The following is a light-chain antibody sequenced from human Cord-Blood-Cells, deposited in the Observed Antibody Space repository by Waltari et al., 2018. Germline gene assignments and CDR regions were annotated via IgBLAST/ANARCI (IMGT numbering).Light chain of an antibody. CDR3: CAYAGSNVV. V-gene: IGLV2-23*01. Sequence: QSALTQPASLSGPPGQSITISCTGTSSDVGSYNLVSWYQQTPGKAPKLMIYEGRKRPSGVSKRFSGSKSGNTASLTISGLQAEDEADYYCCAYAGSNVVFGGGTKLTVL. CDR2: EGR. CDR1: SSDVGSYNL. J-gene: IGLJ2*01.